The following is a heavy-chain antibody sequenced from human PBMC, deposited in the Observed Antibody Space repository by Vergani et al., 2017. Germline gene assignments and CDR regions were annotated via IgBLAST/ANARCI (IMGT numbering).Heavy chain of an antibody. CDR3: ARDLNTMVRGVIMGY. CDR1: GYTFTGYY. CDR2: INPNSGGT. Sequence: QVQLVQSGAEVQKPGASVKVSCKASGYTFTGYYMHWVRQAPGQGLEWMGWINPNSGGTNYAQKFQGRVTMTRDTSISTAYMELSRLRSDDTAVYYCARDLNTMVRGVIMGYWGQGTLVTVSS. D-gene: IGHD3-10*01. J-gene: IGHJ4*02. V-gene: IGHV1-2*02.